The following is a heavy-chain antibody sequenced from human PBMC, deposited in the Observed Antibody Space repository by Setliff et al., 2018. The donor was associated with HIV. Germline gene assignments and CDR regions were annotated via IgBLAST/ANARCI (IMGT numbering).Heavy chain of an antibody. CDR3: ARDLPTLLSSSWAY. CDR2: INHSGST. CDR1: NGSFSGYY. V-gene: IGHV4-34*09. D-gene: IGHD6-13*01. J-gene: IGHJ4*02. Sequence: PSETLSLTCAVYNGSFSGYYWTWIRQPPGKGLEWIGEINHSGSTNYNPSLRSRVTVSLDTSKNQFSLKLTSLTAADTAVYYCARDLPTLLSSSWAYWGQGTLVTVSS.